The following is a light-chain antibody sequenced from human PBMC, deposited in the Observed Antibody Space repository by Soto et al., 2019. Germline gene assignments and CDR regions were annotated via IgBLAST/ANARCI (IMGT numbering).Light chain of an antibody. V-gene: IGLV2-18*02. Sequence: QSVLTQPPSVSGSPGQSVAISCTGTSSDVGSYNRVSWYQQPPGTAPKVMIYEVSNRPSGVPDRFFGSKSGNTASLTISGLQAEDEADYYCSSYTSSNTYVFGTGTKVTVL. CDR2: EVS. CDR3: SSYTSSNTYV. CDR1: SSDVGSYNR. J-gene: IGLJ1*01.